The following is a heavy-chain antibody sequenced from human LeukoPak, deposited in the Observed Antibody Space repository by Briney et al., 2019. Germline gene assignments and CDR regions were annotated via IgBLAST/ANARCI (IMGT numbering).Heavy chain of an antibody. V-gene: IGHV3-30*02. CDR3: AKDSGYETSGYSFDY. CDR2: LRYDGNYK. J-gene: IGHJ4*02. CDR1: GFTFGNYG. Sequence: GGSLRLSCAASGFTFGNYGMHWVRQAPGKGLEWVAFLRYDGNYKYYADSVKGRFTISRDSSKNTLYLQMNSLGAEDKGVYYCAKDSGYETSGYSFDYWAQRTLVTVSS. D-gene: IGHD3-22*01.